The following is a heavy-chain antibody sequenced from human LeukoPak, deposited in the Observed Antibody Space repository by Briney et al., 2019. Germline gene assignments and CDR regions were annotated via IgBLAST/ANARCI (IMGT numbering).Heavy chain of an antibody. V-gene: IGHV3-13*01. Sequence: GGSLRLSCAASGVTFSDYDMHWVRQVTGKGLEWVSTIGSGGDTYYVASVKGRFTISRENAENSLYLQMNSLRAGDSAVYYCTRSRWFGELAWWGQGTRVTVSS. D-gene: IGHD3-10*01. J-gene: IGHJ4*02. CDR1: GVTFSDYD. CDR2: IGSGGDT. CDR3: TRSRWFGELAW.